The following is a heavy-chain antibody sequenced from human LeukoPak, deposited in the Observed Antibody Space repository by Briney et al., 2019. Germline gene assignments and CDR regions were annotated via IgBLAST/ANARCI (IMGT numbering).Heavy chain of an antibody. J-gene: IGHJ4*02. CDR2: ISTYNGHT. CDR1: GYTFTSYG. V-gene: IGHV1-18*01. D-gene: IGHD2-15*01. Sequence: GASVKVSCTASGYTFTSYGISWVRQAPGQGLEWMGWISTYNGHTNYARKVQGRVTMTTDTSTSTAYMELRSLRSDDTAVYYCAREGGRYCSGGSCYSSNGWYGGLNYWGQGTLVTVSS. CDR3: AREGGRYCSGGSCYSSNGWYGGLNY.